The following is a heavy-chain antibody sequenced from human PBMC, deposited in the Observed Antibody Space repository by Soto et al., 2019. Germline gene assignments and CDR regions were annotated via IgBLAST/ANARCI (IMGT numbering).Heavy chain of an antibody. CDR3: TRVRSSSWGLGAFDI. D-gene: IGHD6-13*01. CDR2: IRNKVNSYTT. V-gene: IGHV3-72*01. CDR1: GFTFSDHY. Sequence: EVQLVESGGGLVQPGGSLRLSCAASGFTFSDHYMDWVRQGPGEGLEWVGRIRNKVNSYTTEYAASVKGRFTISRDDSKNSLYLQMNSLRTEDTAVYYCTRVRSSSWGLGAFDIWGQGTMVTVSS. J-gene: IGHJ3*02.